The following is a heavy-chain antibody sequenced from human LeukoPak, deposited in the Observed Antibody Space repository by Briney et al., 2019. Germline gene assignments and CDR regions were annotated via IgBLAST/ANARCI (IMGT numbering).Heavy chain of an antibody. D-gene: IGHD6-13*01. Sequence: SETLSLTCTVSGGSISSGDYYWSWIRQPPGKGLEWIGYIYYSGGTYYNPSLKSRVTISVDTSKNQFSLKLSSVTAADTAVYYCARESSHIAAAGHFDYWGQGTLVTVSS. CDR3: ARESSHIAAAGHFDY. CDR1: GGSISSGDYY. CDR2: IYYSGGT. J-gene: IGHJ4*02. V-gene: IGHV4-30-4*01.